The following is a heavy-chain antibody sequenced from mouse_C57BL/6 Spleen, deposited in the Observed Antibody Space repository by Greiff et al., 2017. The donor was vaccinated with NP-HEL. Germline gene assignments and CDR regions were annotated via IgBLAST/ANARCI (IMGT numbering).Heavy chain of an antibody. D-gene: IGHD1-1*01. V-gene: IGHV1-62-2*01. J-gene: IGHJ4*01. CDR1: GYTFTEYT. CDR2: FYPGSGSI. Sequence: QVQLQQSGAELVKPGSSVKLSCKASGYTFTEYTIHWVKQRSGQGLEWIGWFYPGSGSIKYNEKFKDKATLTADKSSSTVYMELSRLTSEDSAVYFCARHEDDGSSYNYAMDYWGQGTSVTVSS. CDR3: ARHEDDGSSYNYAMDY.